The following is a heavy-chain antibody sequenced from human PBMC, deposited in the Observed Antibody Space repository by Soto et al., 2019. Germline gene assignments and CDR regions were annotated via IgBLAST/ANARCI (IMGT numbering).Heavy chain of an antibody. CDR3: ARRRAVAGTFY. D-gene: IGHD6-19*01. CDR1: GGSISSSSYY. J-gene: IGHJ4*02. Sequence: QLQLQESGPGLVKPSETLSLTCTVSGGSISSSSYYWGWIRQPPGKGLEWIGSIYYSGSTYYNPSLKSRVTISVDTSKNQFSLKLSSVTAADTAVYYCARRRAVAGTFYWGQGTLVTVSS. CDR2: IYYSGST. V-gene: IGHV4-39*01.